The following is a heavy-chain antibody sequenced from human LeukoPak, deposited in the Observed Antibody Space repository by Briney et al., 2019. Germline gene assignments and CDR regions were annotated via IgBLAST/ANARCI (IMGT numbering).Heavy chain of an antibody. J-gene: IGHJ2*01. V-gene: IGHV5-51*01. CDR3: ARRMVVPAADYWYFDL. CDR1: GYSFVDYW. D-gene: IGHD2-2*01. CDR2: IYPGDSDT. Sequence: GESLKISCKGSGYSFVDYWIGWVRQMPGKGLEWMGIIYPGDSDTRYSPSFQGQVTISADKSISTAYLQWSSLKASDTAMYYCARRMVVPAADYWYFDLWGRGTLVTVSS.